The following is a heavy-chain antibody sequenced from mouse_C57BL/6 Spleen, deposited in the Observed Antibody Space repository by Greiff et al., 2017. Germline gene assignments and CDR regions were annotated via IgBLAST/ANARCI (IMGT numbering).Heavy chain of an antibody. V-gene: IGHV5-9*01. CDR2: ISGGGGNT. CDR3: ARQGVLVRSQGFDY. Sequence: EVKLVESGGGLVKPGGSLKLSCAASGFTFSSYTMSWVRQTPEKRLEWVAAISGGGGNTYYPDSVKGRFTISRDNAKNTLYLQMSSLRSEDTALYYGARQGVLVRSQGFDYWGQGTTLTVSS. D-gene: IGHD1-1*01. J-gene: IGHJ2*01. CDR1: GFTFSSYT.